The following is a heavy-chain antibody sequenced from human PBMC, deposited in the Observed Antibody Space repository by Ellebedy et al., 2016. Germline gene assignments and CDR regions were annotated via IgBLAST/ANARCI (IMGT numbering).Heavy chain of an antibody. Sequence: SVKVSCXASGGTFSSYAISWVRQAPGQGLEWMGGIIPIFGTANYAQKFQGRVTITADESTSTAYMELSSLRSEDTAVYYCARSYSGSPGWFNPWGQGTLVTVSS. CDR1: GGTFSSYA. CDR3: ARSYSGSPGWFNP. J-gene: IGHJ5*02. V-gene: IGHV1-69*13. D-gene: IGHD1-26*01. CDR2: IIPIFGTA.